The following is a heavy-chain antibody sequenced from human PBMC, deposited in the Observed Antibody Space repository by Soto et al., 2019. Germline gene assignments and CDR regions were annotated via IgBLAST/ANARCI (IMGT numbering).Heavy chain of an antibody. CDR2: IDIGGNT. CDR3: ARGRGSTGYLGREHYFDH. V-gene: IGHV3-66*01. D-gene: IGHD2-2*01. CDR1: GFSVTSNY. Sequence: EVQVVESGGGLVQPGGSLRLSCAASGFSVTSNYMNWVRQAPGKGLEWVSIIDIGGNTYYADSVKDRFTISRDNSRNTLYRHMDSLRAEDTAVYYCARGRGSTGYLGREHYFDHWGQGTLVTVSP. J-gene: IGHJ4*02.